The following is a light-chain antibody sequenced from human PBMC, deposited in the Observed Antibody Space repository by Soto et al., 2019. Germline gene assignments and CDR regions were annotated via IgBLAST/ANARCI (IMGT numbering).Light chain of an antibody. CDR3: QVWDSSSDHP. CDR2: YDS. V-gene: IGLV3-21*04. J-gene: IGLJ2*01. CDR1: NIGSKS. Sequence: SYELTQPPSVSVAPGKTARITCGGNNIGSKSVHWYQQKPGQAPVLVIYYDSDRPSGIPERFSGSNSGNTATLTISRVEAGDEADYYCQVWDSSSDHPFGGGTKFTVL.